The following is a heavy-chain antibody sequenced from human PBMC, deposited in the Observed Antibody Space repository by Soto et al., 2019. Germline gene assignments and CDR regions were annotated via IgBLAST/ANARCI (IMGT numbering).Heavy chain of an antibody. CDR3: ARDLGYCSGGSSYTTAFDY. D-gene: IGHD2-15*01. CDR2: INHSGST. V-gene: IGHV4-34*01. CDR1: GGSFSGYY. J-gene: IGHJ4*02. Sequence: PSETLSLTCAVYGGSFSGYYWSWIRQPPGKGLEWIGEINHSGSTNYNPSLKSRVTISVDTSKNQFSLKLSSVTAADTAVYYCARDLGYCSGGSSYTTAFDYWGQRTLVTISS.